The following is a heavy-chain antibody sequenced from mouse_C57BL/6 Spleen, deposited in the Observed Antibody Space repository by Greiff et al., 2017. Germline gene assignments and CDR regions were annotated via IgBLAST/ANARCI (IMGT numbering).Heavy chain of an antibody. CDR1: GFTFSSYA. J-gene: IGHJ2*01. CDR3: ARGSSGLDY. D-gene: IGHD3-2*02. CDR2: ISDGGSYT. Sequence: EVQLVESGGGLVKPGGSLKLSCAASGFTFSSYAMSWVRQTPEKRLEWVATISDGGSYTYYPDNVKGRFTISRDNAKNNLYLQMSHLKSEDTAMYYCARGSSGLDYWGQGTTLTVSS. V-gene: IGHV5-4*01.